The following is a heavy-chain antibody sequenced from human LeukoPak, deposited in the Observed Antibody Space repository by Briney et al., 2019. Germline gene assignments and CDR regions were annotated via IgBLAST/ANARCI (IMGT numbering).Heavy chain of an antibody. CDR2: IATAGVS. J-gene: IGHJ4*02. D-gene: IGHD6-19*01. V-gene: IGHV3-13*01. CDR3: VRGGYGTGWSYFDY. CDR1: GFTLSSYD. Sequence: GGSLRLSCAASGFTLSSYDMHWVRQVTGKGLEWVSAIATAGVSSYADSVKGRFIISRENAKTSLYLQMNSLRVGDTAVYYCVRGGYGTGWSYFDYWGQGTLVTVSS.